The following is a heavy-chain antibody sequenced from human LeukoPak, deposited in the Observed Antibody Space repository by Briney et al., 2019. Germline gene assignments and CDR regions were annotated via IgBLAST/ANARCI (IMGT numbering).Heavy chain of an antibody. Sequence: GGSLRLSCEASGFTFSTYWMHWVRQTPGKGLVWVSRISRDGTTTTYADSVKGRFTISRDNAKNTLYLEMNGLRAEDTAVYYCAKNLMGDEAYSWYFDLWGRGTLVTVSS. D-gene: IGHD1-26*01. CDR2: ISRDGTTT. J-gene: IGHJ2*01. CDR3: AKNLMGDEAYSWYFDL. V-gene: IGHV3-74*01. CDR1: GFTFSTYW.